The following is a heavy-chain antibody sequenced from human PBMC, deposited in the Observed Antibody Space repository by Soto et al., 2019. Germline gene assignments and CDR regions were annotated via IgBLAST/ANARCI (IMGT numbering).Heavy chain of an antibody. D-gene: IGHD3-22*01. CDR2: TYYNGNA. J-gene: IGHJ4*02. CDR1: GGSIDRSNYY. CDR3: ARHFVAVVIKGWGY. Sequence: QLQLQESDRGLVKPSETLSLTCTVSGGSIDRSNYYWDWIRQPPGKGLEWIGTTYYNGNAYYNPSLKSRVTMSVDTSKNQFSLKLISVTAADTAVYYCARHFVAVVIKGWGYWGQGTLVTVSS. V-gene: IGHV4-39*01.